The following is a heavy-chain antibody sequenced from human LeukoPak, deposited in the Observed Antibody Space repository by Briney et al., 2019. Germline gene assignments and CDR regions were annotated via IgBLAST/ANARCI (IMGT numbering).Heavy chain of an antibody. CDR2: ISSNGGST. D-gene: IGHD6-13*01. Sequence: PGGSLRLSCAASGFTFSSYAMHWVRQAPGKGLEYVSAISSNGGSTYYANSVKGRFTIFRDNSKNTLYLQMGSRRGEDMAVYYCARGWYSSPYYYYGMDVWGQGTTVTVSS. CDR1: GFTFSSYA. CDR3: ARGWYSSPYYYYGMDV. J-gene: IGHJ6*02. V-gene: IGHV3-64*01.